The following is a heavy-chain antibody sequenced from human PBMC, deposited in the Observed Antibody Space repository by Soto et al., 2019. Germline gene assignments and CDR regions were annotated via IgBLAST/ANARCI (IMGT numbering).Heavy chain of an antibody. D-gene: IGHD1-26*01. CDR2: INPNSGGT. CDR1: GYTFTGYY. J-gene: IGHJ6*02. V-gene: IGHV1-2*04. Sequence: ASVKVSCKASGYTFTGYYMHWVRQAPGQGLEWMGWINPNSGGTNYAQKFQGWVTMTRDTSISTAYMELSRLRSDDTAVYYCARDRQSGSHYYSYGMDVWGQGTTVTVSS. CDR3: ARDRQSGSHYYSYGMDV.